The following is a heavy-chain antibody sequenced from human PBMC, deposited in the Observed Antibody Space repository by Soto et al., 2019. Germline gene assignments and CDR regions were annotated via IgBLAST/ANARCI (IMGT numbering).Heavy chain of an antibody. CDR3: ARDRYSSGWLDVFDI. V-gene: IGHV3-53*04. D-gene: IGHD6-19*01. Sequence: GGSLRLSCAASGFTVSSNYMSWVRQAPGKGLEWVSVIFTGGSTYYADSVKGRFTISRHSSKNTVYLEMNSLRAEDTAVYYCARDRYSSGWLDVFDIWGQGTMVTVSS. CDR2: IFTGGST. CDR1: GFTVSSNY. J-gene: IGHJ3*02.